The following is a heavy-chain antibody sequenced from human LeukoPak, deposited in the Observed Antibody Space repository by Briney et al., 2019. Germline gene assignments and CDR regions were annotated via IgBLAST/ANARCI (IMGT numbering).Heavy chain of an antibody. V-gene: IGHV4-59*01. Sequence: SETLSLTCTVSGGSISSYYWSWIRQSPGKGLEWIGYIYHSGSTKYNPSLKSRVTISVDTSKKQFSLKLSSVTAADTAVYYCARDGYGGVDYWGQGTLVTVSS. J-gene: IGHJ4*02. CDR1: GGSISSYY. CDR3: ARDGYGGVDY. D-gene: IGHD3-10*01. CDR2: IYHSGST.